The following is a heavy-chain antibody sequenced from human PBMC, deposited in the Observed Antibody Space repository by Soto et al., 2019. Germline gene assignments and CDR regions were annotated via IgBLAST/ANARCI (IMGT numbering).Heavy chain of an antibody. J-gene: IGHJ1*01. Sequence: GGSLRLSCVASGFSFSTYWMTWVRQAPGKGLEWVANIKEDGSEKYYVDSVKGRFTISRDNAKNSVFLQMNSLRAEDTAVYYCARDRIAVAGNPEYFQHWGQGTLVTVSS. CDR2: IKEDGSEK. CDR1: GFSFSTYW. D-gene: IGHD6-19*01. V-gene: IGHV3-7*01. CDR3: ARDRIAVAGNPEYFQH.